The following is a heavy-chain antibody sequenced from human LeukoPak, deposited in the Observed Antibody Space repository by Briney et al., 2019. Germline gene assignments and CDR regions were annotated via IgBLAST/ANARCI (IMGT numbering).Heavy chain of an antibody. D-gene: IGHD3-9*01. Sequence: GGSLRLSCEASGFTFGSHAMYWVRQAPGKGLEWVSLISGDGGSTYYADSVKGRFTISRDNSKNSLYLQMNSLRTEDTALYYCAKEYYDILTGYYYFDCWGQGTLVTVSS. CDR2: ISGDGGST. J-gene: IGHJ4*02. V-gene: IGHV3-43*02. CDR1: GFTFGSHA. CDR3: AKEYYDILTGYYYFDC.